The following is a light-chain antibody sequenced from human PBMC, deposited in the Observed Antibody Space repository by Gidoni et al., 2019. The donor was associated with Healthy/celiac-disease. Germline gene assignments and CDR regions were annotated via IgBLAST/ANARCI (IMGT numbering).Light chain of an antibody. CDR3: QQSYSTPPLWT. CDR2: AAY. CDR1: QSISSY. Sequence: DIQMTQSPSSLSASVGDRVTITCRASQSISSYLNWYQQKPGKAPKLLMYAAYSLQSGVPSRFSGSGSGTDFTLTISSLQPEDFATYYCQQSYSTPPLWTFGQGTKVEIK. V-gene: IGKV1-39*01. J-gene: IGKJ1*01.